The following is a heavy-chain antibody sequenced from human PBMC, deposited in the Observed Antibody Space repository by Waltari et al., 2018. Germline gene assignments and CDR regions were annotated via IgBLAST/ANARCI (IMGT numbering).Heavy chain of an antibody. CDR2: INPNSGGT. CDR3: ARIGPVAVAGRAYFDY. Sequence: QVQLVQSGAAVKKPGASVRVSCKASGYTFTGYFIHWVRQAPGQGLEWMGWINPNSGGTNYAQKFQGRVTMTRDTSISTAYMELSRLRSDDTAVYYCARIGPVAVAGRAYFDYWGQGTLVTVSS. V-gene: IGHV1-2*02. CDR1: GYTFTGYF. J-gene: IGHJ4*02. D-gene: IGHD6-19*01.